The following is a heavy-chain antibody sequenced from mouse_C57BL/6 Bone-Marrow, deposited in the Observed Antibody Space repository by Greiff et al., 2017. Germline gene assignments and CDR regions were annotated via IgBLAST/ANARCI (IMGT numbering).Heavy chain of an antibody. CDR3: AKNGDYGSSYNYFDY. V-gene: IGHV2-5*01. J-gene: IGHJ2*01. CDR2: IWRGGST. Sequence: QVQLKESGPGLVQPSQSLSITCTVSGFSLTSYGVHWVRQSPGKGLEWLGVIWRGGSTDDNAAFMSRLSITKDNSKSQVFFKMNSLLADDTAIYYCAKNGDYGSSYNYFDYWGQGTTLTVSS. CDR1: GFSLTSYG. D-gene: IGHD1-1*01.